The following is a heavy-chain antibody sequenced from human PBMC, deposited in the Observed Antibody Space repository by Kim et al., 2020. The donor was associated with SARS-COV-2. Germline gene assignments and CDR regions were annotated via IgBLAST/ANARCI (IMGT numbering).Heavy chain of an antibody. D-gene: IGHD2-2*01. CDR3: AKGYCGSTSCYGGDY. CDR1: GFTFSSYA. V-gene: IGHV3-23*01. CDR2: ISGSGGST. Sequence: GGSLRLSCAASGFTFSSYAMSWVRQAPGKGLEWVSAISGSGGSTYYADSVKGRFTISRDNSKNTLYLQMNSLRAEDTAVYYCAKGYCGSTSCYGGDYWGQGTLVTVSS. J-gene: IGHJ4*02.